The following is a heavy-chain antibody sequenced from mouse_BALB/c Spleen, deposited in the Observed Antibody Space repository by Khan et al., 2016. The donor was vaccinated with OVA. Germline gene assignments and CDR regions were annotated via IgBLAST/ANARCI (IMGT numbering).Heavy chain of an antibody. CDR2: IYPGTDTT. CDR3: AREEAVYHFDH. Sequence: QVQLQQPGAELVRPGASVKLSCKTSGYIFTSYWIHWVKQRSGQGLEWIAWIYPGTDTTYYNDKFKDKATLTAAKSSSTSYMQLSSLKSEDSDVYCCAREEAVYHFDHWGQGTTLTVSS. CDR1: GYIFTSYW. D-gene: IGHD3-3*01. J-gene: IGHJ2*01. V-gene: IGHV1S132*01.